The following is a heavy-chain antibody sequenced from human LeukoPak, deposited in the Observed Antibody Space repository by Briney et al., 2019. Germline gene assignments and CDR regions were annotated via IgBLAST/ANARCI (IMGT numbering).Heavy chain of an antibody. CDR3: ARQDCDFWSGYPAQGAFDI. V-gene: IGHV5-51*01. CDR2: IYPGDSDT. J-gene: IGHJ3*02. CDR1: GYSFTSYW. D-gene: IGHD3-3*01. Sequence: GESLKISCKGSGYSFTSYWIGWVRQVPGKGLEWMGIIYPGDSDTRYSPSFQGQVTISADKSISTAYLQWSSLKASDTAMYYCARQDCDFWSGYPAQGAFDIWGQGTMVTVSS.